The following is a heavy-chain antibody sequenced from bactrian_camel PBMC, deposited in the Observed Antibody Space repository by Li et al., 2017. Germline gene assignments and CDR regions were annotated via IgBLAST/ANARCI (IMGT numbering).Heavy chain of an antibody. V-gene: IGHV3-2*01. CDR1: GVTVSTGY. CDR2: INNEAANP. J-gene: IGHJ4*01. Sequence: HVQLVESGGGSVQAGGSLRLSCAASGVTVSTGYMAWFRQAPGKGLEWVSRINNEAANPEYADSVKGRFTISRDNAMHTVNLQMNNMKTEDTAVYYCATRLLWQANYWGQGTQVTVS. D-gene: IGHD7*01. CDR3: ATRLLWQANY.